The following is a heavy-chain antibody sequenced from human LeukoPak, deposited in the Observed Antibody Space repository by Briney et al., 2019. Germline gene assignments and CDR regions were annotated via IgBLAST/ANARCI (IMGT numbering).Heavy chain of an antibody. CDR1: GGTFSSYA. D-gene: IGHD6-19*01. CDR2: IIPIFGTA. CDR3: ARGEVTGYSSGWPSPYFDY. Sequence: GASVKVFCKASGGTFSSYAISWVRQAPGQGLEWMGGIIPIFGTANYAQKFQGRVTITTDESTSTAYMELSSLRSEDTAVYYCARGEVTGYSSGWPSPYFDYWGQGTLVTVSS. V-gene: IGHV1-69*05. J-gene: IGHJ4*02.